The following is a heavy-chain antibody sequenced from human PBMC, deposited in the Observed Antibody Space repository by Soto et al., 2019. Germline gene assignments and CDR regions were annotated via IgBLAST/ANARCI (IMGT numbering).Heavy chain of an antibody. V-gene: IGHV3-21*01. J-gene: IGHJ6*02. D-gene: IGHD6-19*01. CDR2: ISSSSSYI. Sequence: PGGSLRLSCAASGFTFSSYSMNWVRQAPGKGLEWVSSISSSSSYIYYADSVKGRFTISRDTAKNSLYLQMNSLRAEDTAVYYCARDGGIAVAGTVGMDVWGQGTTVTVSS. CDR1: GFTFSSYS. CDR3: ARDGGIAVAGTVGMDV.